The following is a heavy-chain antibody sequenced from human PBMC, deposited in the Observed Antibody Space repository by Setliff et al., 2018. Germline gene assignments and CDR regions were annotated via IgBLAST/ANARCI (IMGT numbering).Heavy chain of an antibody. CDR3: AKPQVELRWGFES. Sequence: GGSLRLSCAASGFTFNNYAMAWVRQAPGKGLEWLASINPDGSEKYYVDSVKGRFSISRDDALNSLFLEMKSLRVDDTDVYYCAKPQVELRWGFESWGQGTPVTVPQ. V-gene: IGHV3-7*03. J-gene: IGHJ4*02. CDR2: INPDGSEK. D-gene: IGHD1-7*01. CDR1: GFTFNNYA.